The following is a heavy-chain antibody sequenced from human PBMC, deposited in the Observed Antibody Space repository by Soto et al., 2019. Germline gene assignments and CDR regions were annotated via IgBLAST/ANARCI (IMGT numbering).Heavy chain of an antibody. D-gene: IGHD3-3*01. CDR1: GGSISSGDYY. V-gene: IGHV4-31*03. CDR3: ARWWSGSRQGFDP. Sequence: QVQLQESGPGLVKPSQTLSLTCTVSGGSISSGDYYWSWIRQHPGKGLEWIGYIYYSGSTYYNPSLQSRVTISVDTSKTQLSLKLSSVTAADTAVYYCARWWSGSRQGFDPWGQGTLVTVSS. CDR2: IYYSGST. J-gene: IGHJ5*02.